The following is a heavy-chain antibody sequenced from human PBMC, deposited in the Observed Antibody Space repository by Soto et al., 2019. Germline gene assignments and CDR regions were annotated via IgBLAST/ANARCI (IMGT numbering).Heavy chain of an antibody. CDR2: IIPIFGTA. D-gene: IGHD4-17*01. V-gene: IGHV1-69*06. J-gene: IGHJ3*02. CDR3: ARSTTVVTNEGDDAFDI. CDR1: GGTFSSYA. Sequence: SVKVSCKASGGTFSSYAISWVRQAPGQGLEWMGGIIPIFGTANYAQKFQGRVTITADKSTSTAYMELSSLRSEDTAVYYCARSTTVVTNEGDDAFDIWGQGTMVTVSS.